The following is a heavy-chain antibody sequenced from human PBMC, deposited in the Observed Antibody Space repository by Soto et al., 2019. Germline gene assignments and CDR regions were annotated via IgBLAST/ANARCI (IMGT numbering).Heavy chain of an antibody. V-gene: IGHV3-21*01. CDR2: ISSSSSYI. J-gene: IGHJ3*02. Sequence: GGSLRLSCAASGFTFSSYSMNWVRQAPGKGLEWVSSISSSSSYIYYADSVKGRFTISRDNAKNSLYLQMNSLRAEDTAVYYCARGGYSYGPPDAFDIWGQGTMVTVSS. CDR1: GFTFSSYS. CDR3: ARGGYSYGPPDAFDI. D-gene: IGHD5-18*01.